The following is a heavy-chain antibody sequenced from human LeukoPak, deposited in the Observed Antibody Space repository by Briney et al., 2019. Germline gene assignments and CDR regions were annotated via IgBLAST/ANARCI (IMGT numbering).Heavy chain of an antibody. J-gene: IGHJ5*02. Sequence: SSETLSLTCSVSGGSISSGYWSWIRQPPGKGLEWIAYIYNSGRSNYNPSPKSRVTISLDTSKNQFSLKLISVTAADTAVYYCAGGSGASWFDPWGQGTLVTVSS. CDR1: GGSISSGY. CDR3: AGGSGASWFDP. CDR2: IYNSGRS. V-gene: IGHV4-59*01. D-gene: IGHD2-8*02.